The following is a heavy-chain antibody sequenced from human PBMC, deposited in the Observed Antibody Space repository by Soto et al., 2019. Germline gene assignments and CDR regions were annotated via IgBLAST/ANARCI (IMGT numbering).Heavy chain of an antibody. Sequence: QVQLVQSGAEVKQSGASVKVSCKASGYSVSDYFIQWVRQAPGHGLEWVAWINPKSAATNYAKKFQGRVSLTWCTSLSTAVMDRTRLRPDDTAVYYCARIKWGLVYNNGMDVWGQGTTVIVSS. V-gene: IGHV1-2*02. CDR3: ARIKWGLVYNNGMDV. CDR2: INPKSAAT. D-gene: IGHD1-26*01. J-gene: IGHJ6*02. CDR1: GYSVSDYF.